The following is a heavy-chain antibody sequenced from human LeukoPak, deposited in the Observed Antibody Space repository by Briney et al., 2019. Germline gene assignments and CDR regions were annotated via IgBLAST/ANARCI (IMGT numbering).Heavy chain of an antibody. J-gene: IGHJ4*02. D-gene: IGHD6-13*01. CDR3: ARVLAAGYSDY. CDR2: IHYTGST. CDR1: GGSVSDYY. Sequence: SETLSLTCTISGGSVSDYYWSWIRQPPGKGLEFVGYIHYTGSTNYNPSLKSRVTISVDTSKNQFSLKLSSVTAADTAVYYCARVLAAGYSDYWGQGTLVTVSS. V-gene: IGHV4-59*02.